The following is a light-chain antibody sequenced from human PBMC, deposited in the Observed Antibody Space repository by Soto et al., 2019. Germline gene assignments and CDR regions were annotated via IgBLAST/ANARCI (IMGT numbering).Light chain of an antibody. J-gene: IGLJ3*02. CDR3: AAWDGSLSGWV. CDR1: TSNIGRNT. Sequence: QLVLTQPPSTSGTPGQRVTISCSGSTSNIGRNTVNWYQQLPGTAPKLLIYNNNQRPSGVPDRFSGSKSGTSASLAISGLQSDDEADYYCAAWDGSLSGWVFGGGTKLTVL. CDR2: NNN. V-gene: IGLV1-44*01.